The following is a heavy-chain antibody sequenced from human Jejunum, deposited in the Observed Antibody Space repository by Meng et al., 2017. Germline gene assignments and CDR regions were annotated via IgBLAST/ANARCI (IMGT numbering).Heavy chain of an antibody. D-gene: IGHD5-12*01. CDR3: GRPGYLSLFYY. V-gene: IGHV1-2*02. Sequence: ASVKVSCKTSGYSFIDNYIHWVRQAPGQGLEWMGYINPKSGDTIYAQKFQGRVTMTRDTSISTAYMELGSLTSDDTATYYCGRPGYLSLFYYWGQGTLVTVSS. J-gene: IGHJ4*02. CDR2: INPKSGDT. CDR1: GYSFIDNY.